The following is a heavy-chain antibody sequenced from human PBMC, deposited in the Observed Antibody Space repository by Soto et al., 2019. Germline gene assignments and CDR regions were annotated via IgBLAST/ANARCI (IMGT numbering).Heavy chain of an antibody. CDR2: ISSSSSYI. Sequence: PGGSPRLSCAASGFPFSSYSMNWVRQAPGKGLEWVSSISSSSSYIYYADSVKGRFTISRDNAKNSLYLQMNSLRAEDTAVYYCARDPGTDYGGMTVRFDPWGQGTLVTVSS. V-gene: IGHV3-21*01. D-gene: IGHD4-17*01. CDR3: ARDPGTDYGGMTVRFDP. CDR1: GFPFSSYS. J-gene: IGHJ5*02.